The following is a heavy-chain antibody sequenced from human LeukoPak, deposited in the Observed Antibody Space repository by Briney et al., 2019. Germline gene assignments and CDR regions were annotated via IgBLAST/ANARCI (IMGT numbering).Heavy chain of an antibody. CDR2: ISSSSSTI. Sequence: HPGGSLRLSCAASGLTLSRFGMNSVRQAPGKGLEWVSYISSSSSTIYYADSVKGRFTISRDNAKNSLYLQMNSLRDEDTAVYYCARNWYFDYWGQGTLVTVSS. J-gene: IGHJ4*02. CDR3: ARNWYFDY. V-gene: IGHV3-48*02. CDR1: GLTLSRFG. D-gene: IGHD1-1*01.